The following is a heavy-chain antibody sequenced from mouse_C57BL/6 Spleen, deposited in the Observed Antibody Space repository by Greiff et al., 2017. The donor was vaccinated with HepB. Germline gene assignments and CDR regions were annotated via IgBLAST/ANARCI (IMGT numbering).Heavy chain of an antibody. J-gene: IGHJ2*01. V-gene: IGHV1S81*02. Sequence: VQLQQSGAELVKAGASVKMSCKASGYTFTSYWMHWVKQRLGQGLEWFAETNPTNGRTYYNEKFKSKATLTVDKSSSTAYMLLSGPTFEDSAVYYCARIKKIGATYFDDCDQGTTLTVSS. CDR2: TNPTNGRT. CDR3: ARIKKIGATYFDD. D-gene: IGHD1-1*01. CDR1: GYTFTSYW.